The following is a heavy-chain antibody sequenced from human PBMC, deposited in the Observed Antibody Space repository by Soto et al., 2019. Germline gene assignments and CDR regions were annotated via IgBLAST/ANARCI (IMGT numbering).Heavy chain of an antibody. J-gene: IGHJ4*02. CDR3: ARALELWWVFDY. D-gene: IGHD1-7*01. V-gene: IGHV4-59*01. CDR1: GGSISSYY. CDR2: IYYSGST. Sequence: SETLSLTCTVSGGSISSYYWSWIRQPPGKGLEWIGYIYYSGSTNYNPSLKSRVTISVDTSKNQFSLKLSSVTAADTAVYYCARALELWWVFDYWGQGTLVTVSS.